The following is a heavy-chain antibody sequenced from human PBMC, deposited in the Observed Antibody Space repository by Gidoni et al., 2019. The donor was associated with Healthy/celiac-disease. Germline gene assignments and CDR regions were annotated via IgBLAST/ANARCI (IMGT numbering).Heavy chain of an antibody. D-gene: IGHD4-17*01. CDR2: ISYDGSNK. CDR1: GFTFSSYA. V-gene: IGHV3-30-3*01. Sequence: QVQLVESGGGVVQPGRSLRLSCAASGFTFSSYAMHWVRQAPGKGLEWVAVISYDGSNKYYADSVKGRFTISRDNSKNTLYLQMNSLRAEDTAVYYCARARSRSFDYWGQGTLVTVSS. CDR3: ARARSRSFDY. J-gene: IGHJ4*02.